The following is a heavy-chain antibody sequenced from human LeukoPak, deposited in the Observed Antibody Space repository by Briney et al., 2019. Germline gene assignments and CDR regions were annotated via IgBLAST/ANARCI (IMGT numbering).Heavy chain of an antibody. J-gene: IGHJ4*02. CDR1: GFTFSSYG. D-gene: IGHD6-19*01. Sequence: PGGSLRLSCAASGFTFSSYGMHWVRQAPGKGLEWVAVISYDGSNKYYADSVKGRFTISRDNSKNTLYLQMNSLRAEDTAVYYCAKDRHPYSSGWFYFDYWGQGTLVTVSS. V-gene: IGHV3-30*18. CDR2: ISYDGSNK. CDR3: AKDRHPYSSGWFYFDY.